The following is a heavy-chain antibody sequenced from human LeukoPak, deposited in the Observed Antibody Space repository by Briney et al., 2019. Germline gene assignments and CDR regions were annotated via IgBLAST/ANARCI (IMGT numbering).Heavy chain of an antibody. CDR2: INPSGGST. D-gene: IGHD1-14*01. V-gene: IGHV1-46*01. J-gene: IGHJ6*03. CDR3: ARSSGRSPNREYMDV. Sequence: GASVKVSCKASGYTFTSYYMHWVRQAPGQGLEWMGIINPSGGSTSYAQKFQGRVTMTRDMSTSTVYMELSSLGSEDTAVYYCARSSGRSPNREYMDVWGRGTTVTVSS. CDR1: GYTFTSYY.